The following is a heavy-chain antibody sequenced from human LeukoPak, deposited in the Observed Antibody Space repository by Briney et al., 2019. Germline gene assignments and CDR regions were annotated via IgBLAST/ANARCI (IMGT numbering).Heavy chain of an antibody. D-gene: IGHD1-14*01. CDR3: ASLVPPGWFDP. Sequence: SETLSLTCAVYGGSFSSYYWGWIRQPPGKGPEWIGSVYYGGNTYYNPSLKSRLTISVDTSKNQFSLKLSSVTATDTAVYYCASLVPPGWFDPWGQGTLVTVSS. CDR2: VYYGGNT. J-gene: IGHJ5*02. CDR1: GGSFSSYY. V-gene: IGHV4-39*01.